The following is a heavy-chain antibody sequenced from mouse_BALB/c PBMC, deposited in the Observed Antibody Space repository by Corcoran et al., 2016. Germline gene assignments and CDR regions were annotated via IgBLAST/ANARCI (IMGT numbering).Heavy chain of an antibody. CDR1: GYTFTNYG. J-gene: IGHJ4*01. V-gene: IGHV9-3-1*01. CDR3: ASYYGSSYYAMDY. Sequence: QIQLVQSGPELKKPGETVKISCKASGYTFTNYGMNWVKQAPGKGLKWMGWINTYTGEPTYADDFKGRFAFSLETSASTAYLQINNLKNEDTATYFCASYYGSSYYAMDYWGQGTSVTVSS. CDR2: INTYTGEP. D-gene: IGHD1-1*01.